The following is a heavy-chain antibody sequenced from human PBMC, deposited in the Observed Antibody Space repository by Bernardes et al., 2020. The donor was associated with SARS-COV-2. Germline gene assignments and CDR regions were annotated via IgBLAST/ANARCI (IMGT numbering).Heavy chain of an antibody. CDR2: FDPEDGET. J-gene: IGHJ6*02. V-gene: IGHV1-24*01. Sequence: ASVKVSCKVSGYTLTELSMHWVRQAPGKGLEWMGGFDPEDGETIYAQKFQGRVTMTEDTSTDTAYMELSSLRSEDTAVYYCATAPAICGSYSLQLRSGIEPCYYYGMDVWG. CDR3: ATAPAICGSYSLQLRSGIEPCYYYGMDV. CDR1: GYTLTELS. D-gene: IGHD1-26*01.